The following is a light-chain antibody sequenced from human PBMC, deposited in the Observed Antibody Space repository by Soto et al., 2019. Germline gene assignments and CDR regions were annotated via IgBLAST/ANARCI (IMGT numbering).Light chain of an antibody. CDR1: QSVSNN. Sequence: EIVLTQSPGTLSLSPGERATLSCRASQSVSNNYLAWYQQKPGQGPRLLIYGTSTRATGVPARFSGSGSGTDFTLTISSLQAADFAVYHCQHYNNWPITFGQGTRLEI. CDR3: QHYNNWPIT. J-gene: IGKJ5*01. CDR2: GTS. V-gene: IGKV3-15*01.